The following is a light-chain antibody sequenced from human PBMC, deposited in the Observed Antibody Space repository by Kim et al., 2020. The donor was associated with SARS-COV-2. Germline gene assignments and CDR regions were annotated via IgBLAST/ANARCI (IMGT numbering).Light chain of an antibody. CDR3: LQHKSYPYT. Sequence: SVGDVVTITCRASQVSSNSLAWFQQKPGKVPKRLIYASSSLQSGVPSRFSGSGSGTEFTLTISSLQPEDSATYYWLQHKSYPYTFGQGTKVDI. CDR2: ASS. V-gene: IGKV1-17*03. CDR1: QVSSNS. J-gene: IGKJ2*01.